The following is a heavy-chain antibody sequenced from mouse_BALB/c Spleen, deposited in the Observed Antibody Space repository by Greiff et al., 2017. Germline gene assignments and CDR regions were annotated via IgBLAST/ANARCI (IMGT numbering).Heavy chain of an antibody. CDR3: ARFYYGPHYYAMDY. Sequence: QVQLQQSGAELARPGASVKLSCKASGYTFTSYWMQWVKQRPGQGLEWIGAIYPGDGDTRYTQKFKGKATLTADKSSSTAYMQLSSLASEDSAVYYCARFYYGPHYYAMDYWGQGTSVTVSS. J-gene: IGHJ4*01. CDR1: GYTFTSYW. CDR2: IYPGDGDT. D-gene: IGHD2-1*01. V-gene: IGHV1-87*01.